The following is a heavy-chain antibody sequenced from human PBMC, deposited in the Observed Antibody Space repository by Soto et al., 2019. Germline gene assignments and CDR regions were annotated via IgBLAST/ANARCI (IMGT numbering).Heavy chain of an antibody. CDR3: ARGRDLLWFGELFPFDY. V-gene: IGHV1-8*01. D-gene: IGHD3-10*01. CDR1: GYTFTSYD. Sequence: QVQLVQSGAEVKKPGASVKVSCKASGYTFTSYDINWVRQATGQGLEWMGWMNPNSGNTGYAQKFQGRVTMTRNTSISTAYMELSSLRSEDTAVYYCARGRDLLWFGELFPFDYWGQGTLVTVSS. J-gene: IGHJ4*02. CDR2: MNPNSGNT.